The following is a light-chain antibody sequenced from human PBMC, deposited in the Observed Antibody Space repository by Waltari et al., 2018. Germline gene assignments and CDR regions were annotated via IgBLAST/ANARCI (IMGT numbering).Light chain of an antibody. CDR3: SSYTSSRTLI. CDR1: SSDVGGSNY. CDR2: DVS. J-gene: IGLJ2*01. Sequence: QSALTQPASVSGSPGQSITISCTGTSSDVGGSNYVSWYQQHPGKAPKLMIYDVSNRPSGVSNRFSGSKSGNTASLTISGLQAEDEADYYCSSYTSSRTLIFGGGTKLTVL. V-gene: IGLV2-14*01.